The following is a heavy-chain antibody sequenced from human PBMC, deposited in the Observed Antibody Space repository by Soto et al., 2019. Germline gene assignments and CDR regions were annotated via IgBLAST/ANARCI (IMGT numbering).Heavy chain of an antibody. D-gene: IGHD2-15*01. Sequence: EVQLVESGGGLVKPGGSLRLSCAASGFTFSSYSMNWVRQAPGKGLEWVSSISSSSSYIYYADSVKGRFTISRDNAKNSLYLQMNSLRAEDTAVYYCARDLRGSSVPGFYMDVWGKGTTVTVSS. CDR1: GFTFSSYS. J-gene: IGHJ6*03. V-gene: IGHV3-21*01. CDR2: ISSSSSYI. CDR3: ARDLRGSSVPGFYMDV.